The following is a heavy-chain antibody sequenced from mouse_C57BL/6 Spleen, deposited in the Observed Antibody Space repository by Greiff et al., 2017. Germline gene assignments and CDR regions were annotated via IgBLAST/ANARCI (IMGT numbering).Heavy chain of an antibody. V-gene: IGHV5-17*01. D-gene: IGHD2-3*01. CDR1: GFTFSDYG. CDR3: ARIGGYYVYFDV. CDR2: ISSGSSTI. Sequence: EVKVVESGGGLVKPGGSLKLSCAASGFTFSDYGMHWVRQAPEKGLEWVAYISSGSSTIYYADTVKGRFTISRDNAKNTLFLQMTSLRSEDTAMYYCARIGGYYVYFDVWGTGTTVTGSS. J-gene: IGHJ1*03.